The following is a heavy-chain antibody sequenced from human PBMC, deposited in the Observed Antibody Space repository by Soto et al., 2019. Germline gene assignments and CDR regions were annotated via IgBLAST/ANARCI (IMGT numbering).Heavy chain of an antibody. D-gene: IGHD2-2*01. CDR1: GFTFSSYA. CDR3: GRCSSTSCHLGSDY. Sequence: QVQLVESGGGVVQPGRSLRLSCAASGFTFSSYAMNWVRQAPGKGLEWVALISHEGSNKYYADSVKGRFTISRDSSKNTLYLQMNSLGAADTAVYYCGRCSSTSCHLGSDYWGQGTLVTVSS. CDR2: ISHEGSNK. V-gene: IGHV3-30*04. J-gene: IGHJ4*02.